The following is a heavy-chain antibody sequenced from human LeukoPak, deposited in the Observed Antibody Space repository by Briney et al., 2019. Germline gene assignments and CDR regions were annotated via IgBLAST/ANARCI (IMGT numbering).Heavy chain of an antibody. V-gene: IGHV3-23*01. Sequence: GGSLRLSCAASGFTFSSYGMSWVRQAPGKGLEWVSVISGSGGRTHYADSVKGRFTISRDNSRSTVDLQMNSRRVEDTGIYYCARDEIPSGTWGQGTMVIVSS. D-gene: IGHD6-25*01. CDR3: ARDEIPSGT. J-gene: IGHJ3*01. CDR2: ISGSGGRT. CDR1: GFTFSSYG.